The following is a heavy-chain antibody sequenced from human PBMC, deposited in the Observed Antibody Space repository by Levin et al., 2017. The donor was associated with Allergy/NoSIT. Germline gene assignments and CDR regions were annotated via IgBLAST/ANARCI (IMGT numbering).Heavy chain of an antibody. CDR3: AHTYYGDSSGYSVIFDY. V-gene: IGHV2-5*01. CDR1: GFSLSTSGVG. Sequence: ESGPTLVKPTQTLTLTCTFSGFSLSTSGVGVGWIRQPPGKALEWLALIYWNDDKRYSPSLKSRLTITKDTSKNQVVLTMTNMDPVDTATYYCAHTYYGDSSGYSVIFDYWGQGTLVTVSS. D-gene: IGHD3-22*01. J-gene: IGHJ4*02. CDR2: IYWNDDK.